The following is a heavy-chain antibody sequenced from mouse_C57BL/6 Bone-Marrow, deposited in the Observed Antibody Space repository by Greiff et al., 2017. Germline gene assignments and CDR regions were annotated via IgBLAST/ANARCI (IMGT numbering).Heavy chain of an antibody. CDR1: GYTFTSYW. J-gene: IGHJ2*01. Sequence: QVQLQQPGAELVRPGSSVKLSCKASGYTFTSYWMDWVKQRPGQGLEWIGNIYPSDSETHYNQKFKDKATLTVDKSSSTAYMQLSSLTSEDAAVYYCARYDYYSNDWGQGTTPTVSS. V-gene: IGHV1-61*01. CDR2: IYPSDSET. D-gene: IGHD2-5*01. CDR3: ARYDYYSND.